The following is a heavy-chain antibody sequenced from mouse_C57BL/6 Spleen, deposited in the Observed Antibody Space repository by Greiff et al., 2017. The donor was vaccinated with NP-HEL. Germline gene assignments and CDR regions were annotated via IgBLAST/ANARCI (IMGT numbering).Heavy chain of an antibody. Sequence: VQLQQSGPELVKPGASVKISCKASGYTFTDYYMNWVKQSHGKSLEWIGDINPNNGGTSYNQKFKGKATLTVDKSSSTAYMELRSLTSEDSAVYYCAREGVLRTMDYWGQGTSVTVSS. J-gene: IGHJ4*01. CDR1: GYTFTDYY. V-gene: IGHV1-26*01. D-gene: IGHD1-1*01. CDR2: INPNNGGT. CDR3: AREGVLRTMDY.